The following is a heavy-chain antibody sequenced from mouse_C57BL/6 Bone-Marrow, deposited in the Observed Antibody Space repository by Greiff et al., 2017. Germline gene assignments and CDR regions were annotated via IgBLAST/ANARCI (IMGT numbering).Heavy chain of an antibody. Sequence: EVKLVESGAELVRPGASVKLSCTASGFNIKDDYMHWVKQRPEQGLEWIGWIDPENGDNEYASKFQGKATITADTSSNTAYLQLSSLTSEDTAVYYCTVYYGNLPFDYWGQGTTLTVSS. D-gene: IGHD2-1*01. CDR3: TVYYGNLPFDY. CDR2: IDPENGDN. J-gene: IGHJ2*01. V-gene: IGHV14-4*01. CDR1: GFNIKDDY.